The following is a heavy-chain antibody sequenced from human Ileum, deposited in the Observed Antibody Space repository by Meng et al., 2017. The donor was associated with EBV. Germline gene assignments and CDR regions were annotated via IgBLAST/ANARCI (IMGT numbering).Heavy chain of an antibody. J-gene: IGHJ4*02. D-gene: IGHD2/OR15-2a*01. CDR1: GLTVSSNY. V-gene: IGHV3-66*03. Sequence: VRLVESGGGLIQPGGSLRLSCAASGLTVSSNYMSWVRQAPGKGLEWVSVIYSDGTTVYADSVKGRFTISRDNSKNTLYLQLNSLRPDDTAFYYCTNLSFWGQGTLVTVSS. CDR2: IYSDGTT. CDR3: TNLSF.